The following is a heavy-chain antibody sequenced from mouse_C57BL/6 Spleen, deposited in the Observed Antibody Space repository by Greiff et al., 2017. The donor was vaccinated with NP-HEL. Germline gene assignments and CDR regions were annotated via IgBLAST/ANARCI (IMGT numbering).Heavy chain of an antibody. D-gene: IGHD3-2*02. J-gene: IGHJ2*01. CDR2: IDPSDSYT. Sequence: QVHVKQPGAELVMPGASVKLSCKASGYTFTSYWMHWVKQRPGQGLEWIGEIDPSDSYTNYNQKFKGKSTLTVDKSSSTAYMQLSSLTSEDSAVYYCARSGRPLDYWGQGTTLTVSS. V-gene: IGHV1-69*01. CDR1: GYTFTSYW. CDR3: ARSGRPLDY.